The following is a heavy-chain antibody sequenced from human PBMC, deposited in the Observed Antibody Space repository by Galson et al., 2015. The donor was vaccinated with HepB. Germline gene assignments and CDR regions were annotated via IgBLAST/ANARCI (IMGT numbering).Heavy chain of an antibody. CDR1: GYTFTGYY. CDR2: INPNSGGT. J-gene: IGHJ3*02. D-gene: IGHD4-17*01. CDR3: ATQPSGDYYHDAFDI. Sequence: SVKVSCKASGYTFTGYYMHWVRQAPGQGLEWMGRINPNSGGTNYAQKFQGRVTMTRDTSISTAYMELSRLRSDDTAVYYCATQPSGDYYHDAFDIWGQGTMVTVSS. V-gene: IGHV1-2*06.